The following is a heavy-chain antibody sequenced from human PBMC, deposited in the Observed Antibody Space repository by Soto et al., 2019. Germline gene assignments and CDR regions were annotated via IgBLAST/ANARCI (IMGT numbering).Heavy chain of an antibody. CDR2: IDWDDDK. V-gene: IGHV2-70*04. Sequence: SGPTLVNPTQTLTLTCTFSGFSLTTSAMRVSWIRQPPGKALEWLAHIDWDDDKFYSTSLKTRLTISKDISKNRVVLTMTNMHPADTGTYYCARIGGATDYWGPGTLVTVSS. CDR1: GFSLTTSAMR. CDR3: ARIGGATDY. D-gene: IGHD1-26*01. J-gene: IGHJ4*02.